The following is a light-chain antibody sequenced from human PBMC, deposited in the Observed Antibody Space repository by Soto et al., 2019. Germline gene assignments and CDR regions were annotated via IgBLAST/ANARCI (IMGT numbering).Light chain of an antibody. J-gene: IGKJ3*01. V-gene: IGKV1-27*01. CDR2: AAS. Sequence: DIQMTQSPSSLSASVGDRVTITCRASQGISNYLSWYQQKPWKVPKLLIYAASTSKSGVPSRFSGSGSGTDFTLTISSLQPEDVATYYCQKYNSALLTFGTGTKVDIK. CDR1: QGISNY. CDR3: QKYNSALLT.